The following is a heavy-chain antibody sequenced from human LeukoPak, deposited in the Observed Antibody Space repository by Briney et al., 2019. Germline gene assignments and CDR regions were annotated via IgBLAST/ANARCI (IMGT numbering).Heavy chain of an antibody. J-gene: IGHJ6*04. D-gene: IGHD3-10*02. Sequence: PGGSLRLSCAASGFTFSSFGMNWVRQAPGKGLEWVSYISSSSRTTYYADSVKGRFTISRDNAKNSLYLQMNSLRAEDTAVYYCAELGITMIGGVWGKGTTVTISS. CDR2: ISSSSRTT. CDR3: AELGITMIGGV. V-gene: IGHV3-48*04. CDR1: GFTFSSFG.